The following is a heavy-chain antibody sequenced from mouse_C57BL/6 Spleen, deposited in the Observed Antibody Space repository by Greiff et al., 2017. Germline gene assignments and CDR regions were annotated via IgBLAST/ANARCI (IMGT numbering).Heavy chain of an antibody. D-gene: IGHD2-12*01. Sequence: QVQLQQPGAELVKPGASVKMSCKASGYTFTSYWITWVKQRPGRGLEWIGVINPGSGGTNYNEKFKGKATLTADKSSSTAYMQLSSLTSEDSAVYFCARGAVYYRLFDYWCQGTTLTVSS. J-gene: IGHJ2*01. CDR1: GYTFTSYW. V-gene: IGHV1-55*01. CDR3: ARGAVYYRLFDY. CDR2: INPGSGGT.